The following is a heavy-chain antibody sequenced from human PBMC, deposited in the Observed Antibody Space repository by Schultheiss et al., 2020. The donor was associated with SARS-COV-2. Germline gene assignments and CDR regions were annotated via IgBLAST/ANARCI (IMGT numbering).Heavy chain of an antibody. CDR3: ARTYYYDSSGYYGGQVVITAVAFDI. CDR2: ISYDRSNK. CDR1: GFTFSSYA. V-gene: IGHV3-30*04. Sequence: GGSLRLSCAASGFTFSSYAMHWVRQAPGKGLEWVAVISYDRSNKYYADSVKGRFTISRDNSKNTLYLQMNSLRAEDTAVYYCARTYYYDSSGYYGGQVVITAVAFDIWGQGTMVTVSS. J-gene: IGHJ3*02. D-gene: IGHD3-22*01.